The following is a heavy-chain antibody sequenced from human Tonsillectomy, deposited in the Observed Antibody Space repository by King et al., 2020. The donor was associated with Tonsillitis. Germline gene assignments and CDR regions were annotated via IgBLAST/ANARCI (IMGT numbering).Heavy chain of an antibody. CDR1: GFTSSSYA. D-gene: IGHD3-22*01. Sequence: VQLVESGGGLVQPGGSLRLSCAASGFTSSSYAMSWVRQAPGKGLEWVSAISGSGGSTYYADSVKGRFTISRDNSKNTLYLQMNSLRADDTAVYYCAKVPPLSDSSGYYFDFWGQGTLVTVSS. CDR3: AKVPPLSDSSGYYFDF. J-gene: IGHJ4*02. V-gene: IGHV3-23*04. CDR2: ISGSGGST.